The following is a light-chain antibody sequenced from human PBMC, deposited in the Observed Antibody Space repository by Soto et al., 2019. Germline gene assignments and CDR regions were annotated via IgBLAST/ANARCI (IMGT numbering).Light chain of an antibody. CDR2: GAS. J-gene: IGKJ1*01. CDR1: QSVSSNY. CDR3: QQYGSSPPT. V-gene: IGKV3-20*01. Sequence: EIVFTQSPCTLALSPGERATLSCRASQSVSSNYLAWYQQRPGQAPRLLIYGASSRATGIPDRLSGSGSGTDFTLTISGLEPEDFAVYYCQQYGSSPPTFGQGTKVDIK.